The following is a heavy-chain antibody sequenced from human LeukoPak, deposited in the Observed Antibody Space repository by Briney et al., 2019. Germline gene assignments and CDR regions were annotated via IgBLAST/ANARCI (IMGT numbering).Heavy chain of an antibody. CDR1: GFTFSSYG. CDR3: AKRYFDY. V-gene: IGHV3-30*18. CDR2: ISYDGSNK. J-gene: IGHJ4*02. D-gene: IGHD1-14*01. Sequence: GRSLRLSCAASGFTFSSYGMHWVRQAPGKGLEWVAVISYDGSNKYYADSVKGRFTISRDNSKNTLYPQMNSLRAEDTAVYYCAKRYFDYWGQGTLVTVSS.